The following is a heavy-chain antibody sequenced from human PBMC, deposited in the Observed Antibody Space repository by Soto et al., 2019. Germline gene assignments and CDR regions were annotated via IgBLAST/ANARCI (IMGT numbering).Heavy chain of an antibody. CDR3: ARSRTGTTYGGMDV. CDR2: IHSGGDT. CDR1: GFDVSSNY. Sequence: EVQLVESGGDLVQPGGSLRLSCAASGFDVSSNYMTWVRQAPGKGLEWVSVIHSGGDTHYADSVRGRFTISRDNSKNTLYLQMNRLRAEDTVVHYCARSRTGTTYGGMDVWGQGTTVTVSS. V-gene: IGHV3-66*01. D-gene: IGHD1-7*01. J-gene: IGHJ6*02.